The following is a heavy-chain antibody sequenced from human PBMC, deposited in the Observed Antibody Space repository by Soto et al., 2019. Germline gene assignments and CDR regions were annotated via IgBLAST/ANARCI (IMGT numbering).Heavy chain of an antibody. CDR2: SYYSGST. D-gene: IGHD6-13*01. V-gene: IGHV4-61*01. J-gene: IGHJ5*02. CDR3: GREVRGSWYWFEP. Sequence: PSETLSLTCTVSGGSVSSGSYSLSWIRQRPGKGLEWIGYSYYSGSTNYTPSLKSRVTISVDTSKTQFSLKLSSVTAADTAVYYCGREVRGSWYWFEPLGQGTLVTVSS. CDR1: GGSVSSGSYS.